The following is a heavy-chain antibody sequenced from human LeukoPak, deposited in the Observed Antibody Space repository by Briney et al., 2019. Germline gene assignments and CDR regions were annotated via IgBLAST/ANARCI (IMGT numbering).Heavy chain of an antibody. V-gene: IGHV4-39*01. Sequence: PSETLSLTCAVYGGSFSSYYWGWIRQPPGKGLEWTGSIYYSGSTYYNPSLKSRVTISVDTSKNQFSLKLSSVTAADTAVYYCARRGVVVVTAHPDAFDIWGQGTMVTVSS. CDR2: IYYSGST. J-gene: IGHJ3*02. D-gene: IGHD2-21*02. CDR1: GGSFSSYY. CDR3: ARRGVVVVTAHPDAFDI.